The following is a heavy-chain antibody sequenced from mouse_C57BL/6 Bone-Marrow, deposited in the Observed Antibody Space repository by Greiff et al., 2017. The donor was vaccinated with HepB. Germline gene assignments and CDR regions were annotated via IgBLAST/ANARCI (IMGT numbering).Heavy chain of an antibody. Sequence: DVKLVESGGGLVKPGGSLKLSCAASGFTFSSYAMSWVRQTPEKRLEWVATISDGGSYTYYPDNVKGRFTISRDNAKNNLYLQMSHLKSEDTAMYYCARVDYYYGSSYGRNYAMDYWGQGTSVTVSS. V-gene: IGHV5-4*03. J-gene: IGHJ4*01. D-gene: IGHD1-1*01. CDR3: ARVDYYYGSSYGRNYAMDY. CDR2: ISDGGSYT. CDR1: GFTFSSYA.